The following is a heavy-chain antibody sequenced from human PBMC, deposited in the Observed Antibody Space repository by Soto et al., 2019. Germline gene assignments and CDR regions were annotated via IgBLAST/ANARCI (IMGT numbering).Heavy chain of an antibody. V-gene: IGHV1-46*03. CDR2: FTPRGDDI. CDR1: GYTSSNYC. J-gene: IGHJ4*02. Sequence: QVQLVQSGAEVKKPGASVQVSCKASGYTSSNYCMYWVRQAPGQGLEWMGRFTPRGDDITYAQNCQGRLTMTRDTSTSSFYMELTSLKSEDTAVYYCVSDGTATYTGFDYWGQGTLVTVSS. CDR3: VSDGTATYTGFDY. D-gene: IGHD3-16*01.